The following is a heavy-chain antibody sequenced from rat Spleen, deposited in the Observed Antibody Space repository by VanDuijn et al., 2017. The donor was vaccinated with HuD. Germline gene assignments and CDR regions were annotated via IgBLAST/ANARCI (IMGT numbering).Heavy chain of an antibody. CDR3: ARQSPYHFDY. Sequence: EVQLVESGGGLVQPGRSLKLSCAASGFTFSDYAMAWVRQAPKKGLEWIASISPSGRGIYYRDSVKGRFTISRDNAKSTLYLQMDSLRSEDTATYYCARQSPYHFDYWGQGVMVTVSS. D-gene: IGHD3-4*01. V-gene: IGHV5S23*01. CDR2: ISPSGRGI. J-gene: IGHJ2*01. CDR1: GFTFSDYA.